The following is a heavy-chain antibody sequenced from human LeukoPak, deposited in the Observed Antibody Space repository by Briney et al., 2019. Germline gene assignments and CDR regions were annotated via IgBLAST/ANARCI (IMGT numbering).Heavy chain of an antibody. J-gene: IGHJ6*03. CDR1: GSSISSSYW. Sequence: PSETLSLTCAVSGSSISSSYWWVWIRQPPGKGLEWIGKIYYGGSINYNPSLESRVTMSVDMSRNQFSLKLTSVTAVDTAVYYCARITMGGRYYYYYQFMDVWGKGTTVTVSS. CDR2: IYYGGSI. V-gene: IGHV4-28*05. D-gene: IGHD1-1*01. CDR3: ARITMGGRYYYYYQFMDV.